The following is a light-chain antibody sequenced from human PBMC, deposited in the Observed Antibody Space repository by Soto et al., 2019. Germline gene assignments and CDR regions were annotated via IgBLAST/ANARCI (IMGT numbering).Light chain of an antibody. CDR3: SSFTSSVTYV. CDR2: DVS. CDR1: SSDVGGHNS. Sequence: QSVLTQPACVSGSPGQSITISCTGTSSDVGGHNSVSWYRQDPGKAPKLMIYDVSNRPSGVSDRFSGSKSGNTASLTISGLQIEDEADYYCSSFTSSVTYVFGTGTKVTDL. J-gene: IGLJ1*01. V-gene: IGLV2-14*01.